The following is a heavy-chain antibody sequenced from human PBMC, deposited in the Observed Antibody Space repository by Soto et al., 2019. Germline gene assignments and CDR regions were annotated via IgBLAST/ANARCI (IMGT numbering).Heavy chain of an antibody. CDR1: GGTFSSYT. CDR2: IIPILGIA. V-gene: IGHV1-69*02. CDR3: ARLVAPEYFDY. D-gene: IGHD5-12*01. Sequence: SVKVSCKASGGTFSSYTISWVRQAPGQGLEWMGRIIPILGIANYAQKFQGRVTMTTDTSTSTAYMELRSLRSDDTAVYYCARLVAPEYFDYWGQGPLVTVPS. J-gene: IGHJ4*02.